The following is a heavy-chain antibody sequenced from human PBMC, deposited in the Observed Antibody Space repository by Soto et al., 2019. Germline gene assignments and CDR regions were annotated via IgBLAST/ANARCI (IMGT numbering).Heavy chain of an antibody. CDR2: TYYRSKWYN. D-gene: IGHD6-13*01. Sequence: SQTLSLTCAISGDSVSSNSAAWNWIRQSPSRGLEWLGRTYYRSKWYNDYAVSVKSRITINPDTSKNQSSLQLNSVTPEDTAVYYCARDLAAAGPYTEQFDYWGQGTLVTVSS. CDR3: ARDLAAAGPYTEQFDY. V-gene: IGHV6-1*01. CDR1: GDSVSSNSAA. J-gene: IGHJ4*02.